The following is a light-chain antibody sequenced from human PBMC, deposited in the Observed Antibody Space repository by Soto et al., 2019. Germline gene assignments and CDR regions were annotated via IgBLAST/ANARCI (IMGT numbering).Light chain of an antibody. V-gene: IGLV2-14*03. CDR2: RVS. CDR1: NGDVGNYNY. CDR3: CSYTTSTTYV. J-gene: IGLJ1*01. Sequence: QSVLTQPASVSGSPGQSITISCTGTNGDVGNYNYVSWYQHHPGKAPKLMIYRVSYRPSGVSNRFSASKSGNTASLTISGLQAEDEADYYCCSYTTSTTYVFGTGTKGTVL.